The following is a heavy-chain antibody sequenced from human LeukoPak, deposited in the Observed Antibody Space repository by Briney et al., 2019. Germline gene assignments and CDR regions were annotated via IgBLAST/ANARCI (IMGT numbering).Heavy chain of an antibody. CDR1: GFTFDDYG. Sequence: GGSLRLSCAASGFTFDDYGMSWVRQAPGKGLEWVANIKEDGSEKDYVDSVKGRFTISRDNAKNSLYLQMNSLRAEDTAIYYCARDWGAAGLWDYWGQGTLVTVSS. V-gene: IGHV3-7*05. CDR2: IKEDGSEK. J-gene: IGHJ4*02. D-gene: IGHD6-13*01. CDR3: ARDWGAAGLWDY.